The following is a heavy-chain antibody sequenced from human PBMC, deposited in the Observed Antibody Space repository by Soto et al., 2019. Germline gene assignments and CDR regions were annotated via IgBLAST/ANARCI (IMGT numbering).Heavy chain of an antibody. J-gene: IGHJ6*02. V-gene: IGHV4-30-4*01. CDR2: IFYTGST. Sequence: SETLSLTCSVSGGTINSGDYFWSWIRQPPGKGLEWIGSIFYTGSTYYSPSLKSRASMSMDTSKNLFSLRLRSLTAADTAVYYCASSSLYGMDVWGQGTTVTVSS. CDR1: GGTINSGDYF. CDR3: ASSSLYGMDV.